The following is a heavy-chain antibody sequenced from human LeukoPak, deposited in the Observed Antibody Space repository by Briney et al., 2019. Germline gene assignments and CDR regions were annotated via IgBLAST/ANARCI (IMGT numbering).Heavy chain of an antibody. D-gene: IGHD3-22*01. Sequence: GGSLRLSCAASGFTFDDYGMSWVRQAPGKGLEWVSTINWNGDGGSTGYADSVKGRFTISRDNAKNSVYLQMNSLRAEDTAVYYCAKASAMIVVVSKHFDYWGQGTLVTVSS. CDR1: GFTFDDYG. CDR2: INWNGDGGST. V-gene: IGHV3-20*04. J-gene: IGHJ4*02. CDR3: AKASAMIVVVSKHFDY.